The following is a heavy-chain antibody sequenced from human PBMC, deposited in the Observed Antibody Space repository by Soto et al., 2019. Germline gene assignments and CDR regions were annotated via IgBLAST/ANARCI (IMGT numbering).Heavy chain of an antibody. D-gene: IGHD3-22*01. CDR2: IIPIFGTA. Sequence: SVKVSCKASGGTFSSYAISWVRQAPGQGLEWMGGIIPIFGTAKYAQKFQGRVTITADESTSTAYMELSSLRSEDTAVYYCARVRPDYYDSSGYGLGAFDIWGQGTMVTVSS. J-gene: IGHJ3*02. CDR3: ARVRPDYYDSSGYGLGAFDI. V-gene: IGHV1-69*13. CDR1: GGTFSSYA.